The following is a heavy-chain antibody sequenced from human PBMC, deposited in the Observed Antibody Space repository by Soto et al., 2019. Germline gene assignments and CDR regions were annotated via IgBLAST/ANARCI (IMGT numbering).Heavy chain of an antibody. D-gene: IGHD2-21*02. V-gene: IGHV4-59*01. J-gene: IGHJ4*02. CDR1: GGSISSYY. Sequence: SETLSLTCTVSGGSISSYYWSWIRQPPGKGLEWIGYIYYSGSTNYNPSLKSRVTISVDTSKNQFSLKLSSVTAADTAVYYCARVSGDSYYFDYWGQGTLVTVSS. CDR2: IYYSGST. CDR3: ARVSGDSYYFDY.